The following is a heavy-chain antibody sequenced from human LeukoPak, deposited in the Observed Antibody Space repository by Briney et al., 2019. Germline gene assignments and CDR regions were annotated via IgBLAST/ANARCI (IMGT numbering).Heavy chain of an antibody. V-gene: IGHV1-69*13. J-gene: IGHJ4*02. CDR2: IIPIFGTA. CDR3: ASREPNGYNGYAFDY. D-gene: IGHD5-24*01. CDR1: GGTFSSYA. Sequence: SVKVSCKASGGTFSSYAISWVRQAPGQGLEWMGGIIPIFGTANYAQKFQGRVTITADESTSTAYMELSSLRSEDTAVYYCASREPNGYNGYAFDYWGQGTLVTVSS.